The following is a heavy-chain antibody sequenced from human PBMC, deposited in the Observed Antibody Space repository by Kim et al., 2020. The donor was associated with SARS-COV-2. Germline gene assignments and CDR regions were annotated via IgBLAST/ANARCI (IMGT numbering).Heavy chain of an antibody. Sequence: GESLKISCKGSGYSFTSYWIGWVRQMPGKGLEWMGIIYPGDSDTRYSPSFQGQVTISADKSISTAYLQWSSLKASDTAMYYCARRVGGSYNEGYYYYGMDVWDQGTTVTVSS. CDR1: GYSFTSYW. V-gene: IGHV5-51*01. J-gene: IGHJ6*02. CDR2: IYPGDSDT. CDR3: ARRVGGSYNEGYYYYGMDV. D-gene: IGHD1-26*01.